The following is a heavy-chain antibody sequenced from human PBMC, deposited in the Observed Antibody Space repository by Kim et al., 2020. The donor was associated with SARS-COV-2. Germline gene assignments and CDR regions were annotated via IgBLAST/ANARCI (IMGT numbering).Heavy chain of an antibody. V-gene: IGHV4-4*07. D-gene: IGHD2-2*01. CDR2: VYASGST. Sequence: SETLSLTCTVSGDSISGFFWSWIRQPAGKGLEWIGRVYASGSTNYNPSLKSRVTMSLDRSKNQFSLRLTSVTAADTAVYYCSIEPRRSCCGTSCSPEYF. J-gene: IGHJ1*01. CDR1: GDSISGFF. CDR3: SIEPRRSCCGTSCSPEYF.